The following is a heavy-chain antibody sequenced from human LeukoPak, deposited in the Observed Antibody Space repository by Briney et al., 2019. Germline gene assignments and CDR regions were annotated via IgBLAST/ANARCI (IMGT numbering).Heavy chain of an antibody. CDR3: ARQQQGWFDP. CDR2: IYYSGST. Sequence: TPSETLSLTCTVSGGSISSYYGSWIRQPPGKGREWIGYIYYSGSTNYNPSLKSRVTISVDTSKNQFSLKLSSVTAADTAVYYCARQQQGWFDPWGQGTLVTVSS. J-gene: IGHJ5*02. D-gene: IGHD6-13*01. CDR1: GGSISSYY. V-gene: IGHV4-59*01.